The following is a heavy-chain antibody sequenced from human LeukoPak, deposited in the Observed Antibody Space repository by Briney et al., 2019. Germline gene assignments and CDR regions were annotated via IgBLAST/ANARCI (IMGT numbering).Heavy chain of an antibody. CDR1: GYTLTELS. Sequence: ASVKVSCKVSGYTLTELSMHWVRQAPGQGLEWMGRIIPILGIANYAQEFQGRVTITADKSTSTAYMELSSLRSEDTAVYYCARGGIVVRGAFDIWGQGTMVTVSS. V-gene: IGHV1-69*04. J-gene: IGHJ3*02. D-gene: IGHD2-21*01. CDR2: IIPILGIA. CDR3: ARGGIVVRGAFDI.